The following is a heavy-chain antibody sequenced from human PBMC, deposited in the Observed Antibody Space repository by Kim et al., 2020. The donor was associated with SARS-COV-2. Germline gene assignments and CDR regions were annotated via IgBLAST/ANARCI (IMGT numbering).Heavy chain of an antibody. CDR2: GGGR. D-gene: IGHD6-19*01. V-gene: IGHV3-23*01. J-gene: IGHJ4*02. Sequence: GGGRNYADCAKGRFTIARDKSKTTLYLQMNSRGAADTAVYYCAKDSSAWPNWGQGTLVTVSS. CDR3: AKDSSAWPN.